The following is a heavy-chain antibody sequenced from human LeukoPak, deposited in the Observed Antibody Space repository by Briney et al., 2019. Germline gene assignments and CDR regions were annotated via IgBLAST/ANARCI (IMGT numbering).Heavy chain of an antibody. Sequence: PGGCLRLSCAASGFNFRGYWMSWVRQAPGKGLEWVAVISYDGSNKYYADSVKGRFTISRDNSKNTLYLQMNSLRAEDTAVYYCARGSGASSDYWGQGTLVTVSS. CDR1: GFNFRGYW. CDR3: ARGSGASSDY. CDR2: ISYDGSNK. J-gene: IGHJ4*02. V-gene: IGHV3-30-3*01.